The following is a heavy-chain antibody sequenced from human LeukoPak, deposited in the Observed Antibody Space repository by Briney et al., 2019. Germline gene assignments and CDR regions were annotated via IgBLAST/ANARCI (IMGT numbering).Heavy chain of an antibody. CDR1: GYTFTGYY. CDR2: INPNSGGA. J-gene: IGHJ6*02. CDR3: ATIGGYYYYGMDV. V-gene: IGHV1-2*02. D-gene: IGHD1-26*01. Sequence: ASVKVSCKASGYTFTGYYMHWVRQAPGQGLEWMGWINPNSGGANYAQKFQGRVTMTRDTSISTAYMELSRLRSDDTAVYYCATIGGYYYYGMDVWGQGTTVTVSS.